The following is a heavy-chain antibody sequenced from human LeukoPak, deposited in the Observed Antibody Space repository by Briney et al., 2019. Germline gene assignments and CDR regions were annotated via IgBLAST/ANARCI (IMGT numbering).Heavy chain of an antibody. D-gene: IGHD2/OR15-2a*01. CDR3: VSMATRRDAFDI. Sequence: PGGSLRLSCAASGFTFSDHYMDWVRQAPGKGLEWVGRTRNKANSYTTEYAASVKGRFTISRDDSKNSLYLQMNSLRTEDTAVYYCVSMATRRDAFDIWGQGTMVTVSS. CDR1: GFTFSDHY. V-gene: IGHV3-72*01. J-gene: IGHJ3*02. CDR2: TRNKANSYTT.